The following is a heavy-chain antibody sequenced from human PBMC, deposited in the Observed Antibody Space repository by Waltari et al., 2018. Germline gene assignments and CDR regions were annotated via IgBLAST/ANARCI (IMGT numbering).Heavy chain of an antibody. V-gene: IGHV3-48*04. D-gene: IGHD3-16*01. CDR1: GFTFSSYS. CDR3: ASIIDLPPNPGLGDY. CDR2: IRSSSSTI. J-gene: IGHJ4*02. Sequence: EVQLVESGGGLVQPGGSLRLSCAASGFTFSSYSMNWVRQAPGKGLEWVSYIRSSSSTIYYADSVKGRFTISRDNAKNSLYLQMNSLRAEDTAVYYCASIIDLPPNPGLGDYWGQGTLVTVSS.